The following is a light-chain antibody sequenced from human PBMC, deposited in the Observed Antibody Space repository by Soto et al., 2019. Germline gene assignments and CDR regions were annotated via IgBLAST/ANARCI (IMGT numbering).Light chain of an antibody. J-gene: IGLJ1*01. CDR2: SNY. V-gene: IGLV1-44*01. CDR1: SSNIGSKT. CDR3: SAWDANLNGYV. Sequence: QSVLTQPPSASGTPGQRVTISCSGSSSNIGSKTVNWYQQLPGTAPKLLIYSNYQRPSGVPDRFSGSKSGTSASLAISGLQSEDDADYYCSAWDANLNGYVFGTGTKVTVL.